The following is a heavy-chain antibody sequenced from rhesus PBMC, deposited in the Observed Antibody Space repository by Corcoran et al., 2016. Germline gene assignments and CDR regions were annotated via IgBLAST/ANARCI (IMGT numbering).Heavy chain of an antibody. V-gene: IGHV3-100*02. J-gene: IGHJ4*01. CDR3: TRGKPGVIINFDY. CDR1: GFTFSSYE. Sequence: DVQLVESGGGLVKPGGSLRLSCVASGFTFSSYEMHWVRQAPGKVLGWVSVIRESGGTIYYADSVKGRFTISRDNAKNSRFLQMNSLRAEDTAVYYCTRGKPGVIINFDYWGQGVLVTVSS. CDR2: IRESGGTI. D-gene: IGHD3-22*01.